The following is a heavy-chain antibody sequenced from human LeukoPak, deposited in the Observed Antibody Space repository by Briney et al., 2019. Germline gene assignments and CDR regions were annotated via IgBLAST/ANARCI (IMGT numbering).Heavy chain of an antibody. D-gene: IGHD3-10*01. J-gene: IGHJ6*02. CDR2: ISYDGSNK. CDR1: GFTFSSYG. Sequence: PGGSLRLSCAASGFTFSSYGMHWVRQAPGKGLEWVAVISYDGSNKYYADSVKGRFTISRDNSKNTLYLQMNSLRAEDTAVYYCAKDGQAMVRGARSYYGMDLWGQGTTVTVSS. CDR3: AKDGQAMVRGARSYYGMDL. V-gene: IGHV3-30*18.